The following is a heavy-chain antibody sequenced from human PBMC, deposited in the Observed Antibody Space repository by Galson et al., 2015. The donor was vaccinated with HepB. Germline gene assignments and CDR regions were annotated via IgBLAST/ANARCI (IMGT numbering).Heavy chain of an antibody. Sequence: SVKVSCKASGYTFTSYYMHWVRQAPGQGLEWMGIINPSGGSTSYAQKFQGRVTMTRDTSTSTVYMELSSLRSEDTAVYYCARDREETYYDFWSGYYPPRYYYYYMDVWGKGTTVTVSS. CDR2: INPSGGST. CDR3: ARDREETYYDFWSGYYPPRYYYYYMDV. V-gene: IGHV1-46*03. J-gene: IGHJ6*03. CDR1: GYTFTSYY. D-gene: IGHD3-3*01.